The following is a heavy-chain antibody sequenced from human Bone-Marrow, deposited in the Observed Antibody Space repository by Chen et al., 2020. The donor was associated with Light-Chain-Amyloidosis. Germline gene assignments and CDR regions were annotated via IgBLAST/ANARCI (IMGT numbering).Heavy chain of an antibody. J-gene: IGHJ4*02. CDR3: GRAPTSVAPPYFFDY. V-gene: IGHV3-23*01. CDR1: GFTFSNYA. Sequence: EVQLSESGGGLVQPGGSLRLSCAASGFTFSNYAMNWVRQAPGKGLECVSTISGGGAGTYYADSVRGRFTISRDNSKNTLYLQMNSLRAEDTAVYYCGRAPTSVAPPYFFDYWGQGILVAVSS. CDR2: ISGGGAGT.